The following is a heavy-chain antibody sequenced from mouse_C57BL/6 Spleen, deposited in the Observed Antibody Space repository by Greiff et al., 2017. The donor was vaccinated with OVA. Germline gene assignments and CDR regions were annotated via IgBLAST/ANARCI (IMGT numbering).Heavy chain of an antibody. CDR2: IWSDGST. J-gene: IGHJ3*01. CDR1: GFSLTSYG. CDR3: ARQSLDGYYTWLAY. Sequence: QVQLKESGPGLVAPSQSLSITCTVSGFSLTSYGVHWVRQPPGKGLEWLVVIWSDGSTTYNSALKSRLSISKDNSKSQVFLKMNSLQTDDTAMYYCARQSLDGYYTWLAYWGQGTLVTVSA. V-gene: IGHV2-6-1*01. D-gene: IGHD2-3*01.